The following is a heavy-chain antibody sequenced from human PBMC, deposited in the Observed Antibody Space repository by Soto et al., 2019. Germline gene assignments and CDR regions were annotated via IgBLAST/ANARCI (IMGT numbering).Heavy chain of an antibody. J-gene: IGHJ4*02. CDR1: GFSLSTSGVG. Sequence: GSGPTLVNPTQTLTLTCTFSGFSLSTSGVGVGWIRQPPGKALEWLALIYWDDDKRYSPSLKSRLTITKDTSKNQVVLTMTNMDPVDTATYYCAHRPRLTNNYDFWSGYYGNYFDYWGQGTLVTVSS. CDR2: IYWDDDK. D-gene: IGHD3-3*01. CDR3: AHRPRLTNNYDFWSGYYGNYFDY. V-gene: IGHV2-5*02.